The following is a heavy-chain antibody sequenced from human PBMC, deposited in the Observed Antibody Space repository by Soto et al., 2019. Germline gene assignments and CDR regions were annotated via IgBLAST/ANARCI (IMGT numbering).Heavy chain of an antibody. CDR1: GFTFSDHY. D-gene: IGHD5-12*01. Sequence: EVQLVESGGGLVQPGGSLRLSCAGSGFTFSDHYMDWVRQAPGKGLEWVGRTRNQANSYNTEYAASVKGRFTISRDESTDSLYLQMNSLKTEATAVYYCASSLGYRCRGGCLHYDFDYWGQGTLVTVSS. CDR2: TRNQANSYNT. CDR3: ASSLGYRCRGGCLHYDFDY. V-gene: IGHV3-72*01. J-gene: IGHJ4*02.